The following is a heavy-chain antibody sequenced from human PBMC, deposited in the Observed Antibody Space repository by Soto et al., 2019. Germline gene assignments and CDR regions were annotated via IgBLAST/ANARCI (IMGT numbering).Heavy chain of an antibody. D-gene: IGHD7-27*01. J-gene: IGHJ4*02. CDR3: ARGLLTGEVGV. V-gene: IGHV4-34*01. CDR2: INHSGST. CDR1: GGSFSGYY. Sequence: QVQLQQWGAGLLKPSETLSLTCAVYGGSFSGYYWSWIRQPPGKGLEWIGEINHSGSTNYNPSLKSRVTISVDTSKNQFSLKLSSVTAADTAVYDCARGLLTGEVGVWGQGTLVTVSS.